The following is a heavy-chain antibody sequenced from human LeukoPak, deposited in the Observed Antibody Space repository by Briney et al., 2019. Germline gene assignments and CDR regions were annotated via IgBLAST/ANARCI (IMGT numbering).Heavy chain of an antibody. V-gene: IGHV3-23*01. CDR2: ISGSGGST. CDR1: GFTFSSYA. CDR3: AKEGDIVVVVAHNWYFDL. Sequence: PGGSLRLSCAASGFTFSSYAMSWVRQAPGKGLEWVSAISGSGGSTYYADSAKGRFTISRDNSKNTLYLQMNSLRAEDTAVYYCAKEGDIVVVVAHNWYFDLWGRGTLVTVSS. D-gene: IGHD2-15*01. J-gene: IGHJ2*01.